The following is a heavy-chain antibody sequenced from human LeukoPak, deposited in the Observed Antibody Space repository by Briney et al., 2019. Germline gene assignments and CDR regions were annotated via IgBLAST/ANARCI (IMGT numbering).Heavy chain of an antibody. J-gene: IGHJ4*02. D-gene: IGHD5-12*01. CDR2: TYYRSKWYT. CDR1: GVSVSSNGDV. V-gene: IGHV6-1*01. Sequence: SQTLSLTCAISGVSVSSNGDVWNWLRQSPSRGLEWLGRTYYRSKWYTEYALSVKSRITINPDTSKNQFSLQLNSVTPEDTAVYYCARIGYDRPDVDDWGQGTLVTISS. CDR3: ARIGYDRPDVDD.